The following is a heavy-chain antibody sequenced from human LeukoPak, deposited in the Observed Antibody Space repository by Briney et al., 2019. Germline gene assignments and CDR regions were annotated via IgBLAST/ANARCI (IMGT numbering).Heavy chain of an antibody. J-gene: IGHJ4*02. V-gene: IGHV4-4*07. Sequence: SETLSLTCTVSGGSISSYYWSWIRQPAGKGLEWIGRIYTSGSTNYNPSLTSRVTMSVDTSKNQFSLKLSSVTAADTAVYYCARDRGSSGWYYFDYWGQGTLVTVSS. CDR2: IYTSGST. CDR3: ARDRGSSGWYYFDY. D-gene: IGHD6-19*01. CDR1: GGSISSYY.